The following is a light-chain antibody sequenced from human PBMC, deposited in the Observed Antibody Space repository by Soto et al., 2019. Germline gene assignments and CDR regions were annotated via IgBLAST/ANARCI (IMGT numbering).Light chain of an antibody. Sequence: VLTQSPATLSVSPGERATLSCRASQSIGSNLAWYQQKPGQAPRLLMFRTSSRATGFPARFSGSGSGTEFNLTISSLQSEDFGVYYCQQYNNWPRATFGGGTKGGYQ. V-gene: IGKV3-15*01. CDR2: RTS. CDR3: QQYNNWPRAT. J-gene: IGKJ4*01. CDR1: QSIGSN.